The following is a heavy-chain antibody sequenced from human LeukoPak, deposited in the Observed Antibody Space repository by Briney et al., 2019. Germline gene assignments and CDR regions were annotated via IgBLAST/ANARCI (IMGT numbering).Heavy chain of an antibody. CDR1: GFTFSSYG. Sequence: GGSLRLSCAASGFTFSSYGIHWVRQAPGKGLEWVAFIRYDGSNKYYADSVKGRFTISRDNAKNSLYLQMNSLRAEDTAVYYCAREMLAAVAAQSWGQGTLVTVSS. CDR2: IRYDGSNK. V-gene: IGHV3-30*02. D-gene: IGHD6-19*01. CDR3: AREMLAAVAAQS. J-gene: IGHJ5*02.